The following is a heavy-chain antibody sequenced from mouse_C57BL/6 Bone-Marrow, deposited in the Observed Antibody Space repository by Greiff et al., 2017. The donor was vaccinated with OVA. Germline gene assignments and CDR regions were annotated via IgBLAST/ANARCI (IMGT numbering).Heavy chain of an antibody. CDR2: IYPRSGNT. D-gene: IGHD1-1*01. J-gene: IGHJ3*01. CDR1: GYTFTSYG. Sequence: VQLQQSGAELARPGASVKLSCKASGYTFTSYGISWVKQRTGQGLEWIGEIYPRSGNTYYNEQFKGKATLTADKSSSTAYMELRSLTSEDSAVYFCARRGVYYYGSSLWFADWGHGTLVTVAA. V-gene: IGHV1-81*01. CDR3: ARRGVYYYGSSLWFAD.